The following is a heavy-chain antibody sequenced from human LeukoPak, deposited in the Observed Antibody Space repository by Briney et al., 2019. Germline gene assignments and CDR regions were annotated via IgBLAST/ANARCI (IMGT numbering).Heavy chain of an antibody. CDR2: IYYSGST. D-gene: IGHD3-16*02. CDR1: GGSISSYY. V-gene: IGHV4-59*01. CDR3: ARVRLGELSHLGYMDV. Sequence: SETLSLTCTVSGGSISSYYWSWIRQPPGKGLEWIGYIYYSGSTNYNPSLKSRVTISVDTSKNQFSLKLSSVTAADTAVYYCARVRLGELSHLGYMDVWGKGTTVTISS. J-gene: IGHJ6*03.